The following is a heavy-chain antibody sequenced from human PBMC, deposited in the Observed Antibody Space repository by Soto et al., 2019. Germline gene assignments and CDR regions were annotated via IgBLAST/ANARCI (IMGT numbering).Heavy chain of an antibody. J-gene: IGHJ4*02. CDR3: EVTTGY. V-gene: IGHV1-8*01. Sequence: ASVKVSFKTSGYTFTEYDINWVRQAPGQGLEYMGWVSPENRNAGYAPQFRGRVSMTADTSINTVYLELTTLTYEDTAVYYCEVTTGYWGQGNMVTVSS. CDR1: GYTFTEYD. CDR2: VSPENRNA. D-gene: IGHD4-17*01.